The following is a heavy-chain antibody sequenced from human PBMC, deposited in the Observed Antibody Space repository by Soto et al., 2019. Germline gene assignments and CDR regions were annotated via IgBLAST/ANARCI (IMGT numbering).Heavy chain of an antibody. J-gene: IGHJ4*01. CDR3: ARLGDYYQAFDY. CDR2: IWYDGSNK. V-gene: IGHV3-33*01. D-gene: IGHD3-22*01. CDR1: GFTFSSYG. Sequence: GGSLRLSCAASGFTFSSYGMHWVRQAPGKGLEWVAVIWYDGSNKYYADSVKGRFTISRDNSKNTLYLQMNSLRAEDTAVYYCARLGDYYQAFDYWGHGTLVTVSS.